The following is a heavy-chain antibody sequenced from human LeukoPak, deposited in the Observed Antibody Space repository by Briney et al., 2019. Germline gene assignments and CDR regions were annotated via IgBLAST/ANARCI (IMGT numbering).Heavy chain of an antibody. CDR3: AKFNMWAMIVVVIIPSYMDV. D-gene: IGHD3-22*01. V-gene: IGHV3-23*01. CDR1: GFTFSSYA. J-gene: IGHJ6*03. Sequence: PGGSLRLSCAASGFTFSSYAMSWVRQAPGKGLEWVSAISGSGGSTYYADSVKGRFTISRDNSKNTLYLQMNSLRAEDTAVYYCAKFNMWAMIVVVIIPSYMDVWGKGITVTVSS. CDR2: ISGSGGST.